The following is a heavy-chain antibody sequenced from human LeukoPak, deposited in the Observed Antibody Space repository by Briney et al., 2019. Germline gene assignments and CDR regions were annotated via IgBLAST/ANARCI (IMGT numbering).Heavy chain of an antibody. J-gene: IGHJ4*02. Sequence: SETLSLTCAVYGDSFSGHYWSWIRQPPGKGLEWIGEITDGGRTSYSPSLKSRATISIVPSQSQFSLQLDSVTAADTAIYYCARRTRVAMPNALDLISDFWGQGTLVTVSS. CDR3: ARRTRVAMPNALDLISDF. CDR1: GDSFSGHY. V-gene: IGHV4-34*01. CDR2: ITDGGRT. D-gene: IGHD2-2*01.